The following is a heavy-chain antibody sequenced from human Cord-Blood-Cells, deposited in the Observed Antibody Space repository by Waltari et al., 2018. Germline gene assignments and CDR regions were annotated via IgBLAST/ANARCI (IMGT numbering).Heavy chain of an antibody. J-gene: IGHJ4*02. CDR1: GFTVSSNH. D-gene: IGHD2-2*01. CDR2: IYSGGST. Sequence: EVQLVESGGGLVQPGGSLRLSCAASGFTVSSNHSSWVRQAPGKGLEWVSVIYSGGSTYYADSVKGRFTISRHNSKNTLYLQMNSLRAEDTAVYYCAREDCSSTSCYDYWGQGTLVTVSS. V-gene: IGHV3-53*04. CDR3: AREDCSSTSCYDY.